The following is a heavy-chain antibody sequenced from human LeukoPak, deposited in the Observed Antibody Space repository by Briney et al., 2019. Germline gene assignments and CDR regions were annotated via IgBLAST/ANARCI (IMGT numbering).Heavy chain of an antibody. D-gene: IGHD4-23*01. CDR2: INQDGGEK. J-gene: IGHJ3*01. Sequence: GGSLRLSCAASGFMSSSFWMTWVRQAPGKGLEWVANINQDGGEKYYVDSVKGRFTISRDSAKNSLYLQMNSLRVEDTAVYYCATAVAWGQGTMVTVSS. CDR3: ATAVA. CDR1: GFMSSSFW. V-gene: IGHV3-7*01.